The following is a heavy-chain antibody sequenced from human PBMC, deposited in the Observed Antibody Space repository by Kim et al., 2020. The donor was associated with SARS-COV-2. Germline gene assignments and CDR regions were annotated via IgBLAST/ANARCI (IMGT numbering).Heavy chain of an antibody. Sequence: KYSQKFQGRVTITRDTSASTAYMELSSLRSEDKAVYYCARDPEGSGSFDYWGQGTLVTVSS. CDR3: ARDPEGSGSFDY. V-gene: IGHV1-3*01. D-gene: IGHD3-10*01. J-gene: IGHJ4*02.